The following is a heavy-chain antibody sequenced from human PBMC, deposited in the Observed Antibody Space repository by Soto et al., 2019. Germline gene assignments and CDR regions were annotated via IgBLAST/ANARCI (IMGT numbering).Heavy chain of an antibody. D-gene: IGHD6-19*01. V-gene: IGHV3-30*18. J-gene: IGHJ6*02. CDR1: GFTFSSYG. Sequence: QVQLVESGGGVVQPGRSLRLSCAASGFTFSSYGMHWVRQAPGKGLEWVAVISYDGSNKYYADSVKGRFTISRDNSKNTLYLQMNSLRAEDTAVYYCAKAGLAYYYYGMDVWGQGTTVTVSS. CDR3: AKAGLAYYYYGMDV. CDR2: ISYDGSNK.